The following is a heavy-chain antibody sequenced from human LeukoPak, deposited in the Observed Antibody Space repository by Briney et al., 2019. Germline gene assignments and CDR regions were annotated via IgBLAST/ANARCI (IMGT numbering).Heavy chain of an antibody. V-gene: IGHV4-59*01. D-gene: IGHD6-19*01. CDR3: AREDSSGWYYFDY. J-gene: IGHJ4*02. Sequence: PSGTLSLTCTVSGGSISSYYWSWIRQPPGKGLEWIAYIYYSGSTGYNPSLKSRVSISVDTSKNQFSLKLSSVTAADTAVYYCAREDSSGWYYFDYWGQGTLVTVSS. CDR2: IYYSGST. CDR1: GGSISSYY.